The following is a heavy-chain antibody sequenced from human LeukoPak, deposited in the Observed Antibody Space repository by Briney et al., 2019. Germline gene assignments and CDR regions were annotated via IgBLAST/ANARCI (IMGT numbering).Heavy chain of an antibody. V-gene: IGHV5-10-1*01. Sequence: GESLKISCKASGYSFTTYWISWVRQMPGKGLEWMGRIDPSDSYTNYSPSFQGHVTISADKSISTAYLQWSSLKASDTAMYYCARLQGDYYYYGMDVWGQGTTVTVSS. CDR3: ARLQGDYYYYGMDV. CDR2: IDPSDSYT. J-gene: IGHJ6*02. CDR1: GYSFTTYW.